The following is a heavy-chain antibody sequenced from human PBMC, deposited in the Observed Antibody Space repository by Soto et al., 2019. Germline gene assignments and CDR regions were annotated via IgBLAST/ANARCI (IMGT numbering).Heavy chain of an antibody. CDR1: GFSLDTNGLG. Sequence: QVTLKESGPTLVKPTQTLTLTCTFSGFSLDTNGLGVGWIRQPPVKALEWLAVIYWDDDRRLSPSLKSRLTITKDASNKHVVLRMSNMVPVDTTTYYCADRPAGEYFDHWGQGALVTVSS. J-gene: IGHJ1*01. CDR3: ADRPAGEYFDH. V-gene: IGHV2-5*02. CDR2: IYWDDDR.